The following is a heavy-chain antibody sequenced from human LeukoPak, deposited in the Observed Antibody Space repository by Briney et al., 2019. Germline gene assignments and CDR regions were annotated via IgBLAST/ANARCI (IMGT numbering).Heavy chain of an antibody. Sequence: GGSLRLSCVASRFTFSSYEMNWVRQAPGKGLEWVSYISSGDSTMYYADSVKGRFTISRDNAKNSLYLQMNSLRAEDTAVYYCARGRYCTSNGCSPRGYYFDYWGQGTLDTVSS. CDR1: RFTFSSYE. J-gene: IGHJ4*02. D-gene: IGHD2-2*01. CDR3: ARGRYCTSNGCSPRGYYFDY. V-gene: IGHV3-48*03. CDR2: ISSGDSTM.